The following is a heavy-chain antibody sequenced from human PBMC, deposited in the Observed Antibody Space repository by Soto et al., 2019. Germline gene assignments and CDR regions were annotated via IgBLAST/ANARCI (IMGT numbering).Heavy chain of an antibody. CDR2: IYYRGNA. CDR1: DDSINSDKYY. D-gene: IGHD2-8*01. V-gene: IGHV4-39*07. CDR3: ARDRRNFGVPFDS. Sequence: PSETLSLTCSVSDDSINSDKYYWGWIRQPPGKGLEWIGSIYYRGNAYYNPSLQTRVTISLDKSRNQFSLKLYSLTAADTAVYYCARDRRNFGVPFDSWGQGTLVTVSS. J-gene: IGHJ4*02.